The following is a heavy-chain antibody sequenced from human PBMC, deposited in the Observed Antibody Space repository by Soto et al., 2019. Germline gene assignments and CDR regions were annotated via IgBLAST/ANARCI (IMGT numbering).Heavy chain of an antibody. J-gene: IGHJ6*02. CDR3: SRYQGYCTNGVCYYYYGMDV. Sequence: GGSLRLSCAASGFTFSSYSMNWVRQAPGKGLEWVSSISSSSSYIYYADSVKGRFTISRDNAKNSLYLQMNSLRAEDAAVYYCSRYQGYCTNGVCYYYYGMDVWGQGTTVTVSS. D-gene: IGHD2-8*01. CDR2: ISSSSSYI. V-gene: IGHV3-21*01. CDR1: GFTFSSYS.